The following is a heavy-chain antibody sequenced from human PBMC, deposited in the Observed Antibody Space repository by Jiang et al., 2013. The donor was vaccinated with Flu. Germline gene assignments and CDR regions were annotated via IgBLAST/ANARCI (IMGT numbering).Heavy chain of an antibody. J-gene: IGHJ4*02. D-gene: IGHD3-22*01. CDR2: INPNSGGT. CDR3: ARAAENYYDSSGYLCY. Sequence: SGAEVKKPGASVKVSCKASGYTFTGYYMHWVRQAPGQGLEWVGWINPNSGGTNYAQKFQGWVTMTRDTSISTAYMELSRLRSDGTAVYYCARAAENYYDSSGYLCYWGQGTLVTVSS. CDR1: GYTFTGYY. V-gene: IGHV1-2*04.